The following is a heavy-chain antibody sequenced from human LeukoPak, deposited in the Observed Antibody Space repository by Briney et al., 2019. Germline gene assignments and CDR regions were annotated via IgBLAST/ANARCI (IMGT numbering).Heavy chain of an antibody. Sequence: SETLSLTCAVYGGSFSGYYWSWIRQPPEKGLEWIGEINHSGSTNYNPSLKSRVTISVDTSENQFSLKLSSVTAADTAVYYWARQQASIAARPVDYWGQGTLVTVSS. V-gene: IGHV4-34*01. CDR1: GGSFSGYY. CDR2: INHSGST. D-gene: IGHD6-6*01. CDR3: ARQQASIAARPVDY. J-gene: IGHJ4*02.